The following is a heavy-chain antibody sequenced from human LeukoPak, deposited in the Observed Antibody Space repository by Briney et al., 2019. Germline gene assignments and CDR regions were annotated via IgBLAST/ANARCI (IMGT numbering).Heavy chain of an antibody. Sequence: SETLSLTCAVYGGSFSGYYWSWIRQPPGKGLEWIGEINHSGSTNYNPSLKSRVTISVDTSKNQFSLKLSSVTAADTAVYYCARGLYYYGSGSYRPRVNYYYYMDVWGKGTTVTVSS. CDR3: ARGLYYYGSGSYRPRVNYYYYMDV. CDR2: INHSGST. J-gene: IGHJ6*03. CDR1: GGSFSGYY. D-gene: IGHD3-10*01. V-gene: IGHV4-34*01.